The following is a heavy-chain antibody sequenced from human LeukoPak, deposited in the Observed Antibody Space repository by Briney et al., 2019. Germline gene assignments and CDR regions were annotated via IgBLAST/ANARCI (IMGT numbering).Heavy chain of an antibody. Sequence: GESLRLSCAASGFTFNSYAMTWVRQAPGKGLEWVSAISGGGVNTYYADSVKGRFTISRDNSKNMLYLQMNSLRAEDTAVYYCAKTLGYSGYFSPWGQGTLVTASS. D-gene: IGHD3-22*01. CDR1: GFTFNSYA. CDR3: AKTLGYSGYFSP. CDR2: ISGGGVNT. V-gene: IGHV3-23*01. J-gene: IGHJ5*02.